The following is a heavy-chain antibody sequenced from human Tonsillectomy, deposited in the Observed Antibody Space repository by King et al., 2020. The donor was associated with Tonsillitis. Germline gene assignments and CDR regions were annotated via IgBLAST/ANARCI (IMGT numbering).Heavy chain of an antibody. CDR3: AKDLIGWYSSSWSLAVAGTGVGFDY. J-gene: IGHJ4*02. CDR1: GFTFDDYA. Sequence: VQLVESGGGLVQPGRSLRLSCAASGFTFDDYAIHWVRQAPGKGLEWVSGISWNSGSIGYADSVKGRFTISRDNAKNSLYLQINSLRAEDTAFYYCAKDLIGWYSSSWSLAVAGTGVGFDYWGQGTLVTVSS. V-gene: IGHV3-9*01. D-gene: IGHD6-13*01. CDR2: ISWNSGSI.